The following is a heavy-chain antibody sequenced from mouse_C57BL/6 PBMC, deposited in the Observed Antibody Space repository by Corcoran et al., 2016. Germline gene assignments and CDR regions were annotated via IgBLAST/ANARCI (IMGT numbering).Heavy chain of an antibody. D-gene: IGHD1-1*01. Sequence: QVQLKQSGAELVRPGASVKLSCKASGYTFTDYYINWVKQRPGQRLEWIARIYPGSGNTYYNEKFKGKATLTAEKSSSTAYMQLSSLTSEDSAVYFCARSGVLLRSRFDYWGQGTTLTVSS. CDR1: GYTFTDYY. V-gene: IGHV1-76*01. CDR2: IYPGSGNT. CDR3: ARSGVLLRSRFDY. J-gene: IGHJ2*01.